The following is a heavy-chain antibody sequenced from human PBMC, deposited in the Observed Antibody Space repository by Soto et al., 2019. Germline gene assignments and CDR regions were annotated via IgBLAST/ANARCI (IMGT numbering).Heavy chain of an antibody. CDR1: GFSPSYYA. V-gene: IGHV3-23*04. CDR3: AKEDGWFGVLSNNGMDV. Sequence: EAQLVESGGGLVQPGGSLRLSCEVSGFSPSYYAMNWVRQAPGKGLEWVSIISGDGGATYYADSVKGRFTVSRDKSKYIVYLEMNSLRAEDTAVYYCAKEDGWFGVLSNNGMDVWGQGTPVTVSS. D-gene: IGHD3-10*01. J-gene: IGHJ6*02. CDR2: ISGDGGAT.